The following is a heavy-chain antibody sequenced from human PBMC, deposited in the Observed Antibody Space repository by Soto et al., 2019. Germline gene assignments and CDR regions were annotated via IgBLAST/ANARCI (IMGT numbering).Heavy chain of an antibody. CDR3: ARALYNWNFRSYYFDY. D-gene: IGHD1-7*01. CDR2: RHYTGST. J-gene: IGHJ4*02. CDR1: GGSISSGAYY. Sequence: QVQLQEPGPGLVKPSQTLSLTCSVSGGSISSGAYYWTWIRQHPGRGLEWIGYRHYTGSTYYNPSLKSRVTISVDTSKNQFSLNLSSVTAADTAVYYCARALYNWNFRSYYFDYWGQGTLVTVSS. V-gene: IGHV4-31*03.